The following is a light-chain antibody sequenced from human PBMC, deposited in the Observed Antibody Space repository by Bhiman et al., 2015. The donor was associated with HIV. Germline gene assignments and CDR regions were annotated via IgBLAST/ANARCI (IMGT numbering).Light chain of an antibody. CDR1: VLAKKY. J-gene: IGLJ3*02. CDR3: QVWDTSSDHLWV. V-gene: IGLV3-21*04. Sequence: VLTQPSSVSVSPGQTARITCSGDVLAKKYTRWFQQKPGQAPVLLIHYDSDRPSGIPERFSGSKSGNTATLTISRVEAGDEADYYCQVWDTSSDHLWVFGGGTKLTVL. CDR2: YDS.